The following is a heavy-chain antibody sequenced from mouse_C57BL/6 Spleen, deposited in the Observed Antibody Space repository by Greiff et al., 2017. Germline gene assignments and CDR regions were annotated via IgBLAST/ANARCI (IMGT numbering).Heavy chain of an antibody. J-gene: IGHJ4*01. Sequence: EVMLVESGGGLVQPKGSLKLSCAASGFSFNTYAMNWVRQAPGKGLEWVARIRSKSNNYATYYADSVKDRFTISRDDSESMLYLQMNNLKTEDTAMYYCVSGYSYAMDYWGQGTSVTVSS. CDR1: GFSFNTYA. CDR3: VSGYSYAMDY. D-gene: IGHD2-14*01. CDR2: IRSKSNNYAT. V-gene: IGHV10-1*01.